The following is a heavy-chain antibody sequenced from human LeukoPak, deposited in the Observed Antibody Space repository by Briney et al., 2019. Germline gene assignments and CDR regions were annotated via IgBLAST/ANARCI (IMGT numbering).Heavy chain of an antibody. J-gene: IGHJ4*02. CDR1: GFTFSSYN. CDR3: AREGAPGLDY. D-gene: IGHD3-10*01. Sequence: GGSLRLSCAASGFTFSSYNMNWVRQAPGKGLEWVSSIGSSSSYIYYADSVKGRFTISRDNAKNSLYLQMNSLRAEDMAVYYCAREGAPGLDYWGQGTLVTVSS. CDR2: IGSSSSYI. V-gene: IGHV3-21*01.